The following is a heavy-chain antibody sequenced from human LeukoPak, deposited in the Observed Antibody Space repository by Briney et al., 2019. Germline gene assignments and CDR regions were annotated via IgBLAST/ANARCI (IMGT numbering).Heavy chain of an antibody. CDR3: ARVSGYSYAWDYFDY. J-gene: IGHJ4*02. CDR1: GFTFSSYW. Sequence: GGSLRLSCAASGFTFSSYWMHWVRHAPGKGLVWVSRINSDGSSTSYADSVKGRFTISRDNAKNTLYLQMNSLRAEDTAVYYCARVSGYSYAWDYFDYWGQGTLVTVSS. V-gene: IGHV3-74*01. CDR2: INSDGSST. D-gene: IGHD5-18*01.